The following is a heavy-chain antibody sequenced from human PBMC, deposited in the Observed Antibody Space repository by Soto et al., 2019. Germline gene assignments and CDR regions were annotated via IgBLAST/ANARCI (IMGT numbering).Heavy chain of an antibody. CDR2: IYPGDSDT. J-gene: IGHJ6*02. V-gene: IGHV5-51*01. CDR3: ARRAAAGSYYYYGMDV. CDR1: GYSFTSYW. D-gene: IGHD6-13*01. Sequence: GESLKISCKGSGYSFTSYWIGWVRQMPVKGLEWMGIIYPGDSDTRYSPSFQGQVTISADKSISTAYLQWSSLKASDTAMYYCARRAAAGSYYYYGMDVWGQGTTVTVSS.